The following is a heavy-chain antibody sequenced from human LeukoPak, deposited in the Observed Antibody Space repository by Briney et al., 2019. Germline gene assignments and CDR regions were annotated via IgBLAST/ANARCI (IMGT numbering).Heavy chain of an antibody. D-gene: IGHD6-19*01. Sequence: SETLSLTCTVSGGSISSYYWSWIRQPPGKGLEWIGEINHSGSTNYNPSLKSRVTISVDTSKNQFSLKLSSVTAADTAVYYCARGGEQWVSGYWGQGTLVTVPS. CDR1: GGSISSYY. CDR2: INHSGST. J-gene: IGHJ4*02. V-gene: IGHV4-34*01. CDR3: ARGGEQWVSGY.